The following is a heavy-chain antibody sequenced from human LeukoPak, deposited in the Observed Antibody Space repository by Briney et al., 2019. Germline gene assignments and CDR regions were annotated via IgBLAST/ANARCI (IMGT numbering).Heavy chain of an antibody. Sequence: PSETLSLTCTVSGYSISSGYYWGWVRQSPGKGLQWIGSIFRSWTTYYSPTLRRRLSMSLDTSKNQFSLKLTSVTATDTAVYYCVRGCGGLGIYQFEFWGQGALVIVPS. CDR2: IFRSWTT. D-gene: IGHD3/OR15-3a*01. V-gene: IGHV4-38-2*02. CDR1: GYSISSGYY. CDR3: VRGCGGLGIYQFEF. J-gene: IGHJ4*02.